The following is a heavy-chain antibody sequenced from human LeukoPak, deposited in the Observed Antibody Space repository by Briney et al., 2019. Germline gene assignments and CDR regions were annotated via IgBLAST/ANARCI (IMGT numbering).Heavy chain of an antibody. CDR2: IYYSGST. Sequence: SETLSLTCTVSGGSISSYYWSWIQQPPGKGLEWIGYIYYSGSTNYNPSLKSRVTISVDTSKNQFSLRLSSVTAADTAVYYCARHMVAHYYGSGSSNGGGYDAFDIWGQGTMVTVSS. V-gene: IGHV4-59*01. CDR3: ARHMVAHYYGSGSSNGGGYDAFDI. J-gene: IGHJ3*02. D-gene: IGHD3-10*01. CDR1: GGSISSYY.